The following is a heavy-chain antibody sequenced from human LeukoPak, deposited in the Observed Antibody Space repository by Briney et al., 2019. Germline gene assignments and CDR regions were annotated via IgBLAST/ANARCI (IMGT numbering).Heavy chain of an antibody. Sequence: PGGSLRLSCEASGFTFSSHWMSWVRQAPGKGLEWVANIKQDGSEKFYVDSVKGRFTISRDNAKNPLHLQMSSLRAEDTAVYYCARSMTTGLVYFDYWGQGTLVTVSS. V-gene: IGHV3-7*01. CDR3: ARSMTTGLVYFDY. D-gene: IGHD4-17*01. J-gene: IGHJ4*02. CDR2: IKQDGSEK. CDR1: GFTFSSHW.